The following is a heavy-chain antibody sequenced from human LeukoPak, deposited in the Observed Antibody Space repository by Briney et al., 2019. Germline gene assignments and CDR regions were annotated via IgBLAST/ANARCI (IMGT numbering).Heavy chain of an antibody. CDR2: IYYSGST. J-gene: IGHJ2*01. CDR3: AREPPYWYFDL. Sequence: SETLSLTCTVSGGSISSYYWSWIRQPPGKGLKWIGYIYYSGSTNYNPSLKSRVTISVDTSKNQFSLKLSSVTAADTAVYYCAREPPYWYFDLWGRGTLVTVSS. V-gene: IGHV4-59*12. CDR1: GGSISSYY.